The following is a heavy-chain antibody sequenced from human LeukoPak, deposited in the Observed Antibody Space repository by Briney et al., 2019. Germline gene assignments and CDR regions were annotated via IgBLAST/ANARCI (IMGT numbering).Heavy chain of an antibody. CDR1: GYTFTSYY. D-gene: IGHD6-19*01. J-gene: IGHJ4*02. V-gene: IGHV1-2*06. Sequence: GASVKVSCKASGYTFTSYYTHWVRQAPGQGLEWMGRINPNSGGTNYAQKFQGRVTMTRDTSISTAYMELSRLRSDDTAVYYCARFHRSSVAVAGTDYWGQGTLVTVSS. CDR2: INPNSGGT. CDR3: ARFHRSSVAVAGTDY.